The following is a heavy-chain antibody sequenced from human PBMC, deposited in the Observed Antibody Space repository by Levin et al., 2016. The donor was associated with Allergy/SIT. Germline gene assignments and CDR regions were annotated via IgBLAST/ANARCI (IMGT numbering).Heavy chain of an antibody. J-gene: IGHJ4*02. CDR3: ASGPSDYSGYDSGY. CDR2: ISSSSSYI. D-gene: IGHD5-12*01. Sequence: GESLKISCAASGFTFSSYSMNWVRQAPGKGLEWVSSISSSSSYIYYADSVKGRFTISRDNAKNSLYLQMNSLRAEDTAVYYCASGPSDYSGYDSGYWGQGTLVTVSS. V-gene: IGHV3-21*01. CDR1: GFTFSSYS.